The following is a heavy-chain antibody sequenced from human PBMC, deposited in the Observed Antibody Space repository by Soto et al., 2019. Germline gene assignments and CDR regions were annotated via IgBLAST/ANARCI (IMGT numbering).Heavy chain of an antibody. CDR3: ARDLSSTDYYGMDV. CDR2: SAAGGGST. CDR1: GFSFNNYA. J-gene: IGHJ6*02. V-gene: IGHV3-23*01. Sequence: GGSLTLSCAASGFSFNNYAMNWVRQAPGKGLEWVSTSAAGGGSTYYADRVTGRFIISRDNSKSTVYLQLNSLRAEDTAVYYWARDLSSTDYYGMDVWGQGTTVTVSS. D-gene: IGHD2-2*01.